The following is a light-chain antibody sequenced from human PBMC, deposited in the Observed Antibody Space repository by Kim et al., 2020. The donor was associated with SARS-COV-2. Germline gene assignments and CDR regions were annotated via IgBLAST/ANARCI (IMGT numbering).Light chain of an antibody. CDR1: QSVSSSH. J-gene: IGKJ4*01. CDR2: GAS. Sequence: EIVLTQSPGTLSLSPGERATLSCRASQSVSSSHLAWYQQKPGQAPRLLMYGASSRATGIPDRFSGSGSGRDFTLTISRLEPEDFAVYYCQQYGTSPLSFGGGTKVEIK. CDR3: QQYGTSPLS. V-gene: IGKV3-20*01.